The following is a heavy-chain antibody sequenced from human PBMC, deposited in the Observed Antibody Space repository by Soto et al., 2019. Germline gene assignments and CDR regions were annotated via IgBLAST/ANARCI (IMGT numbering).Heavy chain of an antibody. J-gene: IGHJ4*02. D-gene: IGHD3-16*02. CDR3: ATAPDYVWGSYREFSDY. CDR2: IYHSGST. V-gene: IGHV4-4*02. Sequence: SETLSLTCAVSGGSISSGNWWSWVRQPPGKGLEWIGEIYHSGSTNYNPSLKSRVTISVDKSKNQFSLELSSVTAADTAVYYCATAPDYVWGSYREFSDYWGQGTLVTVSS. CDR1: GGSISSGNW.